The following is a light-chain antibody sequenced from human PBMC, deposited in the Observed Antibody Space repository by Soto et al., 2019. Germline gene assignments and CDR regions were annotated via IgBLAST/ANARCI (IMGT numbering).Light chain of an antibody. Sequence: QSALTQPASVSGSPGQSITISCTGSSSDVGGYNYVSWYQQHPGKAPKLIIYDVNNRPSGVSNRFSGYKSGNTASLTISGLQPEDEADYYCSSYSDSSTLFGGGTKLTVL. CDR3: SSYSDSSTL. V-gene: IGLV2-14*01. J-gene: IGLJ2*01. CDR1: SSDVGGYNY. CDR2: DVN.